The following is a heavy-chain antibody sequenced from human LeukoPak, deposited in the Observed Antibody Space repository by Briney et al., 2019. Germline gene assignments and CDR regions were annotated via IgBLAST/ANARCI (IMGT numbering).Heavy chain of an antibody. Sequence: PSETLSLTCTVSGDSISSDYFWGWIRHPPGEDLEWIGSIYHSGTTYYNPSLKSRVTLSLDTTKNQFSLRLTSVTAADTAVYYCARGPAYYSSGAYFLSGYWFDPWGRGILVTVSS. CDR1: GDSISSDYF. D-gene: IGHD3-22*01. CDR3: ARGPAYYSSGAYFLSGYWFDP. V-gene: IGHV4-38-2*02. CDR2: IYHSGTT. J-gene: IGHJ5*02.